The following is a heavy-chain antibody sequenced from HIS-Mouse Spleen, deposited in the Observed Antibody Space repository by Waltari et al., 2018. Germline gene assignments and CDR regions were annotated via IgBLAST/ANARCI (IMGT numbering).Heavy chain of an antibody. CDR3: ARKYSSSFDY. CDR2: IYSGGST. Sequence: EVQLVESGGGFVQPGGSLRLSCSASGFTVRSTCLRWVRPVPGKGREWVSVIYSGGSTYDADSVKGRFTISRDNSKNTLYLQMNSLRAEDTAVYYCARKYSSSFDYWGQGTLVTVSS. D-gene: IGHD6-6*01. CDR1: GFTVRSTC. V-gene: IGHV3-66*01. J-gene: IGHJ4*02.